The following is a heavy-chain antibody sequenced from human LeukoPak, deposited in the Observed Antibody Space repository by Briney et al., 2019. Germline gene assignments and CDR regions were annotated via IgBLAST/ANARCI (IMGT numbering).Heavy chain of an antibody. Sequence: PSETLSLTCTVSGGSISSGGYYWSWIRQHPGKGLEWIGYIYYSGSTNYNPSLKSRVTISVDTSKNQFSLKLSSVTAADTAVYYCARGDPYRGSREDWFDPWGQGTLVTVSS. D-gene: IGHD4-23*01. CDR1: GGSISSGGYY. CDR3: ARGDPYRGSREDWFDP. V-gene: IGHV4-61*08. CDR2: IYYSGST. J-gene: IGHJ5*02.